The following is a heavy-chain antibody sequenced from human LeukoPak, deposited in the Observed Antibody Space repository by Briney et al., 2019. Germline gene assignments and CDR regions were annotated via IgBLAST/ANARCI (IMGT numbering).Heavy chain of an antibody. J-gene: IGHJ4*02. CDR2: IIPIFGTA. Sequence: SVKVSCKASGGTFSSYAISWVRQAPGQGLEWMGGIIPIFGTANYAQKFQGRVTITADKSTSTAYMELSSLRSEDTAVYYCARVRRDGYNYVDYWGQGTLVTVSS. V-gene: IGHV1-69*06. CDR1: GGTFSSYA. D-gene: IGHD5-24*01. CDR3: ARVRRDGYNYVDY.